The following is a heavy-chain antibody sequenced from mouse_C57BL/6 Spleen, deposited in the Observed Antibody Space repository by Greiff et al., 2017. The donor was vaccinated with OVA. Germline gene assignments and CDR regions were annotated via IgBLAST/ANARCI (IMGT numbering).Heavy chain of an antibody. CDR1: GYTFTSYW. D-gene: IGHD1-1*01. CDR2: IDPNSGGT. J-gene: IGHJ1*03. V-gene: IGHV1-72*01. CDR3: ARSRITTVVVDWYFDV. Sequence: QVQLQQPGAELVKPAASVKLSCKASGYTFTSYWMHWVKQRPGRGLEWIGRIDPNSGGTKYNEKFKSKATLTVDKPSSTAYMQLSSLTSEDSAVYYCARSRITTVVVDWYFDVWGTGTTVTVSS.